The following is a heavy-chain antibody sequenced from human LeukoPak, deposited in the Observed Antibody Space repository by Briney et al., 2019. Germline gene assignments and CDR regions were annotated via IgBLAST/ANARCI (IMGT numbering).Heavy chain of an antibody. CDR2: ISTSGRTT. CDR3: ARDQRIAVDGRGADY. D-gene: IGHD6-19*01. CDR1: GFTFSFYD. Sequence: PGGSLRLSCAASGFTFSFYDMNWVRQAPGKGLEWISYISTSGRTTYYADSVKGRFTISRDNGDNSPHLHLDSLTADDTAVYYCARDQRIAVDGRGADYWGQGTLVTVSS. J-gene: IGHJ4*02. V-gene: IGHV3-48*01.